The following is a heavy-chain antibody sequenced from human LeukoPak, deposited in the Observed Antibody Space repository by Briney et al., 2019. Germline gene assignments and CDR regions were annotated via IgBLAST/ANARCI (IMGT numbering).Heavy chain of an antibody. Sequence: SETLSLTCAVYGGSFNGYYWSWIRQPPGKGLEWIGKINHSGSTNYNPSLKSRVTISVDTSKNQFSLKLTSVTAADTAVYYCARAVEYNFWSGLQRRAATFDYWGQGTLVTVSS. V-gene: IGHV4-34*01. CDR3: ARAVEYNFWSGLQRRAATFDY. CDR2: INHSGST. D-gene: IGHD3-3*01. CDR1: GGSFNGYY. J-gene: IGHJ4*02.